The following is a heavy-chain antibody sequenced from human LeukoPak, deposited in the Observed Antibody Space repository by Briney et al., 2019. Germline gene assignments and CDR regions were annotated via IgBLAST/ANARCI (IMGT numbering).Heavy chain of an antibody. J-gene: IGHJ6*02. D-gene: IGHD1-14*01. Sequence: PSETLSLTCTVSGGSIMTYYWSWIRQPPGKGLEWIGYIYDSGITYYNPSLQSRVTLSIDTSKNEFSLNLTSVTAADTAIYYCARATNVDYFYYYGLDVWGRGTTVTVSS. V-gene: IGHV4-59*01. CDR1: GGSIMTYY. CDR2: IYDSGIT. CDR3: ARATNVDYFYYYGLDV.